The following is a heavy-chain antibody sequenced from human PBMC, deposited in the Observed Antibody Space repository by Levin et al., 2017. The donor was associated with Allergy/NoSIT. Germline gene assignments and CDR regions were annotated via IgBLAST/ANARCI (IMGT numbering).Heavy chain of an antibody. D-gene: IGHD3-16*02. CDR3: ARGGPPDYDYNLGSYRDGYFDY. J-gene: IGHJ4*02. CDR2: IRNKAHGGTT. CDR1: GFTFGDYA. V-gene: IGHV3-49*04. Sequence: GGSLRLSCTGSGFTFGDYAMSWVRQAPGKGLEWVGFIRNKAHGGTTEYAASVKGRLTISRDDSKSIAYLQMNSLKTEDTAVYFCARGGPPDYDYNLGSYRDGYFDYWGQGTLVTVSS.